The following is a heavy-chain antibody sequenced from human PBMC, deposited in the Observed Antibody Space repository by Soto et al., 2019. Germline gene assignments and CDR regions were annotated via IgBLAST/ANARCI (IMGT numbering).Heavy chain of an antibody. CDR2: IKQDGSEK. D-gene: IGHD2-2*02. CDR3: ARGGHCSSTSCYTSRSAFDI. V-gene: IGHV3-7*01. J-gene: IGHJ3*02. CDR1: GFTFSSYW. Sequence: EVQLVESGGGLVQPGGSLRLSCAASGFTFSSYWMSWVRQAPGKGLEWVANIKQDGSEKYYVDSEKGRFTISRDNAKNSLYLQVNSLRAEDTAVYYCARGGHCSSTSCYTSRSAFDIWGQGTMVTVSS.